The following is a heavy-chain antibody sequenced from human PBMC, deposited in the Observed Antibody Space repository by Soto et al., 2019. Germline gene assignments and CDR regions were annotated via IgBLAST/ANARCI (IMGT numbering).Heavy chain of an antibody. D-gene: IGHD3-22*01. CDR2: VYHTATT. Sequence: LSQYCVVSDGPVSGADVYWNWINHLPGTGLEWLANVYHTATTYYNPSLKSRVPMSVDTSQNQFSLILASVTAADTAVYYCARALVTDYNSRDYHYYFAMDVWRQRTSDTVSS. V-gene: IGHV4-31*11. CDR1: DGPVSGADVY. J-gene: IGHJ6*02. CDR3: ARALVTDYNSRDYHYYFAMDV.